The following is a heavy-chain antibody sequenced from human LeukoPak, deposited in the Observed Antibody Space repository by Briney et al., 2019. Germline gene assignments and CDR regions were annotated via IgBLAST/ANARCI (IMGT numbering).Heavy chain of an antibody. CDR3: ARDLLLWFGELPTFGY. D-gene: IGHD3-10*01. CDR1: GSTFTSYG. V-gene: IGHV1-18*04. J-gene: IGHJ4*02. Sequence: GASVKVSCTASGSTFTSYGISWVRQAPGPGLGWMGWISTYNGDTNYAQTLQGRVTMTTDTSKSTAYMELRSLRSDDTAVYYCARDLLLWFGELPTFGYWGQGTLVTVSS. CDR2: ISTYNGDT.